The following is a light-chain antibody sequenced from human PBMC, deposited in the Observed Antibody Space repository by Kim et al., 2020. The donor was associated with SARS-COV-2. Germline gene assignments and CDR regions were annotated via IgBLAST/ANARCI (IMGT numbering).Light chain of an antibody. CDR3: QQLNSSPLT. Sequence: SASVGDRVNITCRASQGISSYFAWYQVKPGKAPKLLIYASSTLQSGVPSRFSGSGSGTDFTLTISSLQPADFATYYCQQLNSSPLTFGGGTKLEIK. J-gene: IGKJ4*01. CDR1: QGISSY. V-gene: IGKV1-9*01. CDR2: ASS.